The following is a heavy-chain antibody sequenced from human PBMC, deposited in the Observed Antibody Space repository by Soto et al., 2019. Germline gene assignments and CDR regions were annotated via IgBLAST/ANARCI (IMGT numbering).Heavy chain of an antibody. CDR2: ISGSGGTT. J-gene: IGHJ4*02. D-gene: IGHD3-22*01. Sequence: PGGSLRLSCAASGFTFSSNAMSWVRQAQGKGLKWLSAISGSGGTTYNSDSLKGRCTISRDNSKNTLYLQMNSLRAEDTAVYFCSNVPPMIVLVITPPLCWGQGTLVTVSS. CDR1: GFTFSSNA. V-gene: IGHV3-23*01. CDR3: SNVPPMIVLVITPPLC.